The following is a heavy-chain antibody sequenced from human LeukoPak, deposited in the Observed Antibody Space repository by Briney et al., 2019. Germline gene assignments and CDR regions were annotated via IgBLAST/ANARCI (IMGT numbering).Heavy chain of an antibody. Sequence: GRSLRLSCAASGFTFTYYGMHWVRQAPGKGLEWLAVIWYDGSHEYYADSVRGRFTISRDNSRNTVSLQMNSLRAEDTAVYFCARAHGYDYVPYYFDSWGQGTLVTVSS. V-gene: IGHV3-33*01. D-gene: IGHD5-18*01. CDR1: GFTFTYYG. J-gene: IGHJ4*02. CDR2: IWYDGSHE. CDR3: ARAHGYDYVPYYFDS.